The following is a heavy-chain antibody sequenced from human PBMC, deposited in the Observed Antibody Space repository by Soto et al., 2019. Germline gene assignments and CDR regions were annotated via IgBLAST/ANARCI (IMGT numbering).Heavy chain of an antibody. J-gene: IGHJ4*02. CDR2: IYSSGST. V-gene: IGHV4-4*07. Sequence: PSETLSLTCTVSGGSISSYHWDWIRPPAGKGLEWIGRIYSSGSTNYNPSLKSRLTMSADTSKNQFSLKLTSVTAADTAVYYCAREDYSGIDYWGQGTLVTVSS. D-gene: IGHD4-4*01. CDR1: GGSISSYH. CDR3: AREDYSGIDY.